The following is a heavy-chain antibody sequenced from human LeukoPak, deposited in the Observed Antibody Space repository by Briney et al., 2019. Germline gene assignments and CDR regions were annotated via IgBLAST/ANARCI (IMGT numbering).Heavy chain of an antibody. D-gene: IGHD5-18*01. J-gene: IGHJ6*03. V-gene: IGHV7-4-1*02. CDR3: ACPRHELWSRVAGFDYYYMDV. CDR2: INTNTGNP. Sequence: VASVKVSCKASGYTFTSYAMNWVRQAPGQGLEWMGWINTNTGNPTYAQGFTGRFVFSLDTSVSTAYLQISSLKAEDTAVYYCACPRHELWSRVAGFDYYYMDVWGKGTTVTVSS. CDR1: GYTFTSYA.